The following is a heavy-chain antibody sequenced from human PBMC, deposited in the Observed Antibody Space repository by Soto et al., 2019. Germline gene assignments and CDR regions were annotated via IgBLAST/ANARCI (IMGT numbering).Heavy chain of an antibody. CDR3: AIRGGYSGYGSGFDY. Sequence: ASVKVSCKASGYTFTSYGISWVRQAPGQGLEWMGWISAYNGNTNYAQKLQGRVTMTTDTSTSIAYMELRSLRSDDTAVYYCAIRGGYSGYGSGFDYWGQGTLVTVSS. CDR2: ISAYNGNT. CDR1: GYTFTSYG. V-gene: IGHV1-18*01. J-gene: IGHJ4*02. D-gene: IGHD5-12*01.